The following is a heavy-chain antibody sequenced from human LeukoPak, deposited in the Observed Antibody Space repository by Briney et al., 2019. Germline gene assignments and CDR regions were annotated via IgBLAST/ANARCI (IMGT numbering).Heavy chain of an antibody. CDR3: ARELRPTYWFDY. CDR1: GYTFTSYG. D-gene: IGHD2-15*01. V-gene: IGHV1-69*13. CDR2: IIPIFGTA. J-gene: IGHJ4*02. Sequence: SVKVSCKASGYTFTSYGISWVRQAPGQGLEWMGGIIPIFGTANYAQKFQGRVTITADESTSTAYMELSSLRSEDTAVYYCARELRPTYWFDYWGQGTLVTVSS.